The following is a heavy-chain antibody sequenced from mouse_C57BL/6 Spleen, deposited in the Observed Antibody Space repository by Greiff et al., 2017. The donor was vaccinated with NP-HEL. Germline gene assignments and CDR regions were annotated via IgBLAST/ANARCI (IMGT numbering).Heavy chain of an antibody. J-gene: IGHJ4*01. CDR2: INPNNGGT. CDR3: SRDLLLRLSGDYYAMDD. Sequence: EVQLQQSGPELVKPGASVKIPCKASGYTFTDYNMDWVKQSHGKSLEWIGDINPNNGGTIYNQKFKGKATLTVDKSSSTAYMELRSLTSEDTAVYYCSRDLLLRLSGDYYAMDDWGQGTSVTVSS. D-gene: IGHD1-1*01. CDR1: GYTFTDYN. V-gene: IGHV1-18*01.